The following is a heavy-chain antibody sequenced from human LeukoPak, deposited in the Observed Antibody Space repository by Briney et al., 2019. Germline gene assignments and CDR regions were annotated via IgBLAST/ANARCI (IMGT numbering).Heavy chain of an antibody. J-gene: IGHJ4*02. CDR3: ARGPYSSNWYVDY. D-gene: IGHD6-13*01. CDR1: GFTLSSYE. V-gene: IGHV3-48*03. CDR2: ISRTGNSI. Sequence: GGSLRLCCAASGFTLSSYEMNWVRLAPGKGLEWISYISRTGNSIYYADSVKGRFTISRDSAKNSLYLQMNSLRAEDTAVYYCARGPYSSNWYVDYWGQAPLVTVAS.